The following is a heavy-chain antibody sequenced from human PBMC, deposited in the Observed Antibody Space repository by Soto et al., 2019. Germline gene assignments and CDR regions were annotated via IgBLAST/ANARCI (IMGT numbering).Heavy chain of an antibody. J-gene: IGHJ6*02. Sequence: QVQLVQSGAEVKKPGSSVKVSCKASGGTFSSYAISWVRQAPGQGLEWMGGIIPIFGTANYAQKFQGRVTITADESTSTAYMELSSLRSEDTAVYYCARVPGAAAGTYYYYGMDVWGQGTTVTVSS. V-gene: IGHV1-69*01. CDR1: GGTFSSYA. CDR3: ARVPGAAAGTYYYYGMDV. CDR2: IIPIFGTA. D-gene: IGHD6-13*01.